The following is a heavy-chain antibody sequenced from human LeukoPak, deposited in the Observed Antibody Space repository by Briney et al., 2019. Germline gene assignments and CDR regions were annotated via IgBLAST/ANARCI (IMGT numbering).Heavy chain of an antibody. CDR2: INHSGST. CDR3: AREIAAGN. J-gene: IGHJ4*02. Sequence: SETLSLTCAVYGGSFSGYYWSWIRQPPGKGLEWIGGINHSGSTNYNPSLKSRVTISVDTSKNQFSLKLSSVTAADTAVYYCAREIAAGNWGQGTLVTVSS. CDR1: GGSFSGYY. V-gene: IGHV4-34*01. D-gene: IGHD6-13*01.